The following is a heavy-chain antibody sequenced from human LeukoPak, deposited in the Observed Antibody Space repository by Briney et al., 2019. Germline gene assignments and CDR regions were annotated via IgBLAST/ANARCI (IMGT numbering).Heavy chain of an antibody. CDR1: GGSVSSDPYY. CDR3: ARVLSRGVIENWFDP. Sequence: SETLSLTCTVSGGSVSSDPYYWSWIRQPPGKGLEWVGYIYYSGSTYYNPSLKSRVTISVDTSKNQFSLKLSSVTAADTAVYYCARVLSRGVIENWFDPWGQGTLVTVSS. CDR2: IYYSGST. V-gene: IGHV4-61*01. J-gene: IGHJ5*02. D-gene: IGHD3-10*01.